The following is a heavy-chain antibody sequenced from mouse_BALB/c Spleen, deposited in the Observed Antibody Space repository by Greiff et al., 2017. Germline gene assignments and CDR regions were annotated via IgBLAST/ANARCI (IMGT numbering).Heavy chain of an antibody. CDR2: ISDGGSYT. D-gene: IGHD2-14*01. CDR3: AREGVRDAMDY. CDR1: GFTFSDYY. Sequence: EVQGVESGGGLVKPGGSLKLSCAASGFTFSDYYMYWVRQTPEKRLEWVATISDGGSYTYYPDSVKGRFTISRDNAKNNLYLQMSSLKSEDTAMYYCAREGVRDAMDYWGQGTSVTVSS. V-gene: IGHV5-4*02. J-gene: IGHJ4*01.